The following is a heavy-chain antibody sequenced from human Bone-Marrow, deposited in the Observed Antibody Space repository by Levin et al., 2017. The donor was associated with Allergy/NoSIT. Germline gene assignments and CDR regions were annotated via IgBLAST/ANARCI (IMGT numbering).Heavy chain of an antibody. V-gene: IGHV3-23*01. CDR1: XXXXXXYX. CDR2: ISSSGSHT. J-gene: IGHJ4*02. D-gene: IGHD3-22*01. CDR3: AKSVVRSSGYYFAYYFDS. Sequence: GGSLRLSCTASXXXXXXYXXXXXXXXXXRGLEWVSTISSSGSHTYYTDSVKGRFTISRDNSKNTLSLQMNRLRADDTAVYYCAKSVVRSSGYYFAYYFDSWGQGALVTVSS.